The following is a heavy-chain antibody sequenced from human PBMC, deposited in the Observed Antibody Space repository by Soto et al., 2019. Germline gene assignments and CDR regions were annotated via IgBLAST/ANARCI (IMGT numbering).Heavy chain of an antibody. CDR1: GFTFSSYA. V-gene: IGHV3-23*01. D-gene: IGHD1-26*01. Sequence: LRLSCAASGFTFSSYAMSWVRQAPGKGLEWVSAISGSGGSTYYADSVKGRFTISRDNSKNTLYLQMNSLRAEDTAVYYCANQRSKWELRSSYYYGMDVWGQGTTVTVSS. J-gene: IGHJ6*02. CDR3: ANQRSKWELRSSYYYGMDV. CDR2: ISGSGGST.